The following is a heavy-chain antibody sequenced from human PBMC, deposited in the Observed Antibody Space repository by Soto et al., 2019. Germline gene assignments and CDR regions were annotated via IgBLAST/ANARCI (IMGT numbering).Heavy chain of an antibody. V-gene: IGHV4-39*01. CDR1: GGSISSSSYY. J-gene: IGHJ4*02. CDR2: IYYSGST. Sequence: QLQLQESGPGLVKPSETLSLTCTVSGGSISSSSYYWGWIRQPPGKGLEWIGSIYYSGSTYYHPSLKSRVTISVDTSKNQFSLKLSSVTAADTAVYYCARPTFYTAMVPDWGQGTLVTVSS. CDR3: ARPTFYTAMVPD. D-gene: IGHD5-18*01.